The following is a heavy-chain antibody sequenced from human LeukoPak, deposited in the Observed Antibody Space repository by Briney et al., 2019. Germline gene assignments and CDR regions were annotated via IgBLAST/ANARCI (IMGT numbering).Heavy chain of an antibody. Sequence: GESLKISCAASGLTFTNYWMHWVRQAPGKGLVWVSRINSDGSSTSYADSVKGRFTISRDNAKNTLYLQMNSLRAEDTAVYYCTRDYGGYSFDYWGQGSLVTVSS. J-gene: IGHJ4*02. CDR1: GLTFTNYW. CDR3: TRDYGGYSFDY. V-gene: IGHV3-74*01. D-gene: IGHD5-18*01. CDR2: INSDGSST.